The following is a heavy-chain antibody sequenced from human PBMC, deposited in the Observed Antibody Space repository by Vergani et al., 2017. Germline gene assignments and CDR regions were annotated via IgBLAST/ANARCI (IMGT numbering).Heavy chain of an antibody. Sequence: EVQLVESGGGLVQPGGSLRLSCVASGFTFSDHYMDWVRQAPGKGLEWVGRTRHKANSYTTEYAAPVKGRFTISRDDSKNSLYLQMNSLKIEDTAVYYCARLGYCSSTTCRQAFDIWSQGTMVTVSS. CDR3: ARLGYCSSTTCRQAFDI. CDR1: GFTFSDHY. V-gene: IGHV3-72*01. J-gene: IGHJ3*02. CDR2: TRHKANSYTT. D-gene: IGHD2-2*01.